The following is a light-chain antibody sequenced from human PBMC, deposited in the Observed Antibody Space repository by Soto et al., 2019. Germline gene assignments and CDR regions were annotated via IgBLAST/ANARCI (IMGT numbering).Light chain of an antibody. CDR1: QSVLNSSNNKKY. V-gene: IGKV4-1*01. J-gene: IGKJ1*01. CDR2: WAS. Sequence: DIGMTRSPDSLSVSLGERATINCKSSQSVLNSSNNKKYLAWYQQKPGQPPKLLIYWASTRESGVPDRFSGSGSGTDFTLTISSLQAEDVAVYYCQQYYSTPWTFGQGTKVEIK. CDR3: QQYYSTPWT.